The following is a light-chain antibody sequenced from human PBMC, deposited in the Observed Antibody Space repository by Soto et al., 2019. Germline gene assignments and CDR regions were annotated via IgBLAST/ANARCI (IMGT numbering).Light chain of an antibody. CDR2: DTF. V-gene: IGKV3-11*01. CDR1: QSVGDY. J-gene: IGKJ4*01. Sequence: EIVLTQSPATLSLSPGERATLSCRASQSVGDYIAWYEQKPGQAPRLIIYDTFNRATGVPARFSGDGSGTDFTLTISSLEPEYFAVYYCQQRTNWLTFGGGTKVVIK. CDR3: QQRTNWLT.